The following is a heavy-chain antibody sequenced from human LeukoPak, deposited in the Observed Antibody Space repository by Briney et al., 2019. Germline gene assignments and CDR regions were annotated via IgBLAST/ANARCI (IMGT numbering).Heavy chain of an antibody. D-gene: IGHD3-22*01. J-gene: IGHJ3*02. CDR1: GFTFNSFG. Sequence: GGSLRLSRAASGFTFNSFGMHWVRQAPGKGLEWVAVISYDGSNKYFADSVKGRFTISRDNSKNTLYLQMNSLRAEDTAVYYCAKDYDSSGWAAFDIWGQGTMVTVSS. CDR3: AKDYDSSGWAAFDI. CDR2: ISYDGSNK. V-gene: IGHV3-30*18.